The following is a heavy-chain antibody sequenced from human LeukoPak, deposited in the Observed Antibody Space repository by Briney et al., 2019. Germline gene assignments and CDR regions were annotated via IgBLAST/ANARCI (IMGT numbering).Heavy chain of an antibody. CDR1: GFTFSYYW. V-gene: IGHV3-7*03. J-gene: IGHJ3*02. D-gene: IGHD1-20*01. CDR3: AKDDNWNQDLPNAFDI. Sequence: PGGSLRLSCAASGFTFSYYWMSWVRQAPGKGLEWVANIKQDGTDKYYVDSVRGRFTISRDNSKNTLYLQMNSLRAEDTAVYYCAKDDNWNQDLPNAFDIWGQGTMVTVSS. CDR2: IKQDGTDK.